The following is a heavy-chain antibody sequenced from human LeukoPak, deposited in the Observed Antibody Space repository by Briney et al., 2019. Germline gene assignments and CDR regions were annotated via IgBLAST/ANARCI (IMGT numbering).Heavy chain of an antibody. D-gene: IGHD1-26*01. V-gene: IGHV3-66*01. J-gene: IGHJ4*02. CDR2: LYSGGST. CDR3: ARLRSGATTSDFDY. CDR1: GFTVSSNY. Sequence: PGGSLRLSCAASGFTVSSNYMSWVRQAPGKGLEWVSALYSGGSTYYADSVKGRFTISRDNSKNTLYLQMNSLRAEDTAVYYCARLRSGATTSDFDYWGQGTLVTVSS.